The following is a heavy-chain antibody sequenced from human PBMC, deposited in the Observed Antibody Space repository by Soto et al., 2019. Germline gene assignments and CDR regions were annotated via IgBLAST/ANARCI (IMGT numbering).Heavy chain of an antibody. D-gene: IGHD3-16*01. CDR3: ATSSERISLVTLGGLIPLGFDY. CDR1: GFTFNYYD. Sequence: EAQLLESGGGLVQPGGSLRLSCVASGFTFNYYDVTWVRRAPGKGLDWVSTISDTGRDTYFGDSVRGRFSISRDKSRNAVYLQMHRLTVDDTALYYCATSSERISLVTLGGLIPLGFDYWGQGILVTVSS. V-gene: IGHV3-23*01. J-gene: IGHJ4*02. CDR2: ISDTGRDT.